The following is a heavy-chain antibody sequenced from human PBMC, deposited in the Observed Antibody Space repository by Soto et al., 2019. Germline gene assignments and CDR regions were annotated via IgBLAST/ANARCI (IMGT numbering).Heavy chain of an antibody. CDR1: GGTFISYA. V-gene: IGHV1-69*13. Sequence: SGKVSCKASGGTFISYAISWGLQSPVQVLEWMGWIIPIFGRANYAQKFQGRVTITADESTSTAYMALSSLRSEDTAVYYCARRVANYGDAYYFDYWGQGTLVTVSS. D-gene: IGHD4-17*01. J-gene: IGHJ4*02. CDR3: ARRVANYGDAYYFDY. CDR2: IIPIFGRA.